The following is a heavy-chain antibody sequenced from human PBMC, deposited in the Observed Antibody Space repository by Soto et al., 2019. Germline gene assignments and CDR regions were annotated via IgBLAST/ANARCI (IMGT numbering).Heavy chain of an antibody. D-gene: IGHD2-2*01. V-gene: IGHV3-21*01. CDR2: ISSRSTFI. CDR1: GFTFNTYS. Sequence: ESGGGLVKPGGSLRLSCAASGFTFNTYSMHWVRQAPGKGLEWVSSISSRSTFIYYADSVKGRFTISRDNANNSLYLQMNSLRAEDTALYYCARDPAGSTRPYYYGMDVWGQGTTVTVSS. CDR3: ARDPAGSTRPYYYGMDV. J-gene: IGHJ6*02.